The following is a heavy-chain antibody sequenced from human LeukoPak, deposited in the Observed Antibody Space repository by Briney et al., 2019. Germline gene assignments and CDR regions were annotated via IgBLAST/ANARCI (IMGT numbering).Heavy chain of an antibody. Sequence: SETVSLTCAVSGGSISSSNWWSWVRQPPGKGLEWIGEIYHSGSTNYNPSLKSRVTISVDKSKNQFSLKLSSVTAADTAVYYCARAYSSSPYYFDYWGQGTLVTVSS. J-gene: IGHJ4*02. D-gene: IGHD6-6*01. V-gene: IGHV4-4*02. CDR1: GGSISSSNW. CDR3: ARAYSSSPYYFDY. CDR2: IYHSGST.